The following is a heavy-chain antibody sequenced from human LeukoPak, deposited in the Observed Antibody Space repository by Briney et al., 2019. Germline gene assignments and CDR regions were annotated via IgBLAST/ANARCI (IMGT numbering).Heavy chain of an antibody. J-gene: IGHJ4*02. V-gene: IGHV3-30-3*01. CDR3: AREVSYFDS. D-gene: IGHD2-8*01. CDR1: GFTFSRYA. CDR2: ISYDGSNK. Sequence: GGSLRLSCAASGFTFSRYAMHWVRQAPGKGLEWVSIISYDGSNKYYADSVKGRFTISRDNSNNTLYLQMNSLRTEDTAVYYCAREVSYFDSWGQGTLVTVSS.